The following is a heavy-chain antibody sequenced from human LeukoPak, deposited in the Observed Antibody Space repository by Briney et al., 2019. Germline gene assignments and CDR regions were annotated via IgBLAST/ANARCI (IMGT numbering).Heavy chain of an antibody. Sequence: SETLSLTCAVYGGSFSGYYWSWIRQPPGKGLEWIGEINHSGSTNYNPSLKSRVTISVDTSKNQFSLKLSSVTAADTAVYYCARDLGSAAAAPNNWFDPWGQGTLVTVSS. D-gene: IGHD6-13*01. J-gene: IGHJ5*02. CDR1: GGSFSGYY. CDR2: INHSGST. V-gene: IGHV4-34*01. CDR3: ARDLGSAAAAPNNWFDP.